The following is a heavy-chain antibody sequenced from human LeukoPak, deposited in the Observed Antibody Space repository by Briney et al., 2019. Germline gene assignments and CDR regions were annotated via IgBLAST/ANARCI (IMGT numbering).Heavy chain of an antibody. CDR2: INQVGSDK. CDR3: ARKRGSNHFDQ. CDR1: GFTFSAFW. V-gene: IGHV3-7*02. Sequence: PGGFLRLSCAASGFTFSAFWMTWVRQAPGKGLEWVALINQVGSDKYYVDSVKGRFTISRDNAKNSLYLQMNSLRVGDTAVYFRARKRGSNHFDQWGQGTLVTVSS. J-gene: IGHJ4*02. D-gene: IGHD4-23*01.